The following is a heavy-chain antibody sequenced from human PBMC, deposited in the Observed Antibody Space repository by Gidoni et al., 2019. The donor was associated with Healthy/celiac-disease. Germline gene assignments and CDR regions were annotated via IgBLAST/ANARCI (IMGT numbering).Heavy chain of an antibody. CDR2: INHSGST. CDR3: ARGKPGYSSGWYARTDRLDY. V-gene: IGHV4-34*01. D-gene: IGHD6-19*01. Sequence: QVQLQQRGAGLLKPSEPLSLTCAVYGGSFSGSYWSWIRQPPGKGLEWIGEINHSGSTNYNPSLKSRVTISVDTSKNQFSLKLSSVTAADTAVYYCARGKPGYSSGWYARTDRLDYWGQGTLVTVSS. CDR1: GGSFSGSY. J-gene: IGHJ4*02.